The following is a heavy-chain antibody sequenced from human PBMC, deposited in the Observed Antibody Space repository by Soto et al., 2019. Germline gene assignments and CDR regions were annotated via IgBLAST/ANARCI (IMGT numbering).Heavy chain of an antibody. CDR1: GGSISSTSDY. D-gene: IGHD6-19*01. Sequence: SETLSLTCTVSGGSISSTSDYWGWIRQPPGKGLEWIGSIYYSGSTYYNPSLKSRVSISADTPKNQFSLELSSVTAADTAVYYCARLGYSSGRRRFDPWGQGILVTVSS. CDR3: ARLGYSSGRRRFDP. J-gene: IGHJ5*02. V-gene: IGHV4-39*01. CDR2: IYYSGST.